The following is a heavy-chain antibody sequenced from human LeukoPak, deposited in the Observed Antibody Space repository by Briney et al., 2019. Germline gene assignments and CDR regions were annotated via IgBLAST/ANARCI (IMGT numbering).Heavy chain of an antibody. J-gene: IGHJ4*02. Sequence: QPGGSLRLSCAASGFSFSSYGMSWVRQAPGKGLEWVPTISGCGGGTYYADSVKGRFTISRDNSKNMLYLQMNSLRAEDTAVYYCAKGLLGIVVHGVFDYWGQGTLVTVSS. D-gene: IGHD1-26*01. CDR1: GFSFSSYG. CDR3: AKGLLGIVVHGVFDY. V-gene: IGHV3-23*01. CDR2: ISGCGGGT.